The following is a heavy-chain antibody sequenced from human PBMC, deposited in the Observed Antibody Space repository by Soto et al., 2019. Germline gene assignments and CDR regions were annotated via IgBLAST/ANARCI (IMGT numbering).Heavy chain of an antibody. V-gene: IGHV1-18*01. CDR3: ARDTPDYYDSRVIDY. Sequence: GASVKVSCKASGYTFTIYGISWVRQAPGQGLEWMGWISAYNGNTNYAQKLQGRVTMTTDTSTSTAYMELRSLRSDDTAVYYCARDTPDYYDSRVIDYWGQGTLVTVSS. D-gene: IGHD3-22*01. CDR1: GYTFTIYG. CDR2: ISAYNGNT. J-gene: IGHJ4*02.